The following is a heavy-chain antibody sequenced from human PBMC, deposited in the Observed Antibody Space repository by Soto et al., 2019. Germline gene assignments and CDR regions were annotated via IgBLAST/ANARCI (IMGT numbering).Heavy chain of an antibody. CDR2: IYYSGST. D-gene: IGHD3-22*01. Sequence: PSETLSLTCTVSGGSISSGGYYWSWIRQHPGKGLEWIGYIYYSGSTYYNPSLKSRVTISVDTSKNQFSLKLNSVTAADTAVYYCARVSSGYQYGMDVWGQGTTVTVSS. CDR3: ARVSSGYQYGMDV. CDR1: GGSISSGGYY. J-gene: IGHJ6*02. V-gene: IGHV4-31*03.